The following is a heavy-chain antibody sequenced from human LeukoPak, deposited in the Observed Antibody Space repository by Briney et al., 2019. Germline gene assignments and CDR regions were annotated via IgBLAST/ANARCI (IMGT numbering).Heavy chain of an antibody. D-gene: IGHD3-22*01. J-gene: IGHJ3*02. CDR2: IVVGSGNT. CDR1: GFTXTRSA. CDR3: AAADYYDSSGYYPYAFHI. V-gene: IGHV1-58*02. Sequence: TSVKVSCKASGFTXTRSAMQGVRQARGQRLEWIGWIVVGSGNTNYAQKFQERVTITRDMSTSTAYMELSSLRSEDTAMYYCAAADYYDSSGYYPYAFHIWGQGTMVTVSS.